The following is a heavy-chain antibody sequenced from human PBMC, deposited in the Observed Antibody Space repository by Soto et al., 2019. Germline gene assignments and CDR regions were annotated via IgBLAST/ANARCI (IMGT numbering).Heavy chain of an antibody. D-gene: IGHD3-22*01. J-gene: IGHJ6*02. CDR2: IYYSGST. CDR1: GGSISSGGYY. V-gene: IGHV4-31*03. CDR3: AREGGYPSFGYYGMDV. Sequence: QVQLQESGPGLVKPSQTLSLTCTVSGGSISSGGYYWSWIRQHPGKGLEWIGYIYYSGSTYYNPSRKRRVTISVDTSKNQFSLKLSSVTAADTAVYYCAREGGYPSFGYYGMDVWGQGTTVTVSS.